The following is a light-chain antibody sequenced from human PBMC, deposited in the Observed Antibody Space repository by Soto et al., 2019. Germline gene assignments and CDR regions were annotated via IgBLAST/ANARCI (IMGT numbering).Light chain of an antibody. CDR3: QHYDSSPCT. CDR2: RAS. Sequence: ETVLTQSPGTLSLSPGERATLSCRASQSVSSSSLAWYQHKPGQAPRLCIYRASSRATCIPDRFSGSGSGTSFTPTISSLETEDFAGYYCQHYDSSPCTFGQETNVEIK. V-gene: IGKV3-20*01. J-gene: IGKJ1*01. CDR1: QSVSSSS.